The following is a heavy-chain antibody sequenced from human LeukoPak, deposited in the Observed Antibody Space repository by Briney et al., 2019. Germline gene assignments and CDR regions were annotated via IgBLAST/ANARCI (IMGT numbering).Heavy chain of an antibody. Sequence: QPGGSLRLSCAASGFTFSSYAMSWVRQAPGKGLEWVAVISYDGSNKYYADSVKGRFTISRDNSKNTLYLQMNSLRVEDTAVYYCWGGGYGFDIWGQGTMVTVSS. CDR3: WGGGYGFDI. J-gene: IGHJ3*02. CDR2: ISYDGSNK. CDR1: GFTFSSYA. V-gene: IGHV3-30*03. D-gene: IGHD3-16*01.